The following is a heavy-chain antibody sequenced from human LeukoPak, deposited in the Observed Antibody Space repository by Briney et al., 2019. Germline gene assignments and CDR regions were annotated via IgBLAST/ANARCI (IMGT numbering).Heavy chain of an antibody. CDR3: ARGVGVAGTALYYYYYGMDV. J-gene: IGHJ6*02. V-gene: IGHV6-1*01. CDR1: GDSVSSNSAA. Sequence: SQTLSLTCAISGDSVSSNSAALNWIRQSPSRGLEWLVRTYYRSKWYNDYAVSVKSRITINPDTSKNQFSLQLNSVTPEDTAVYYCARGVGVAGTALYYYYYGMDVWGQGTTVTVSS. D-gene: IGHD6-19*01. CDR2: TYYRSKWYN.